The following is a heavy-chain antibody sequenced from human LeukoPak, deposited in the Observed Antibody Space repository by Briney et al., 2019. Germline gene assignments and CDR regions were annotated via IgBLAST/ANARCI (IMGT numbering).Heavy chain of an antibody. CDR2: ISSSSSYT. CDR3: ARVPRITMVRGVIMAYYFDY. D-gene: IGHD3-10*01. J-gene: IGHJ4*02. V-gene: IGHV3-11*05. CDR1: GSTFSDYY. Sequence: PGGSLRLSCAASGSTFSDYYMSWIRQAPGKGLEWVSYISSSSSYTNYADSVKGRFTFSRDNAKNSLYLQMNSLRAEDTAVYYCARVPRITMVRGVIMAYYFDYWGQGTLVTVSS.